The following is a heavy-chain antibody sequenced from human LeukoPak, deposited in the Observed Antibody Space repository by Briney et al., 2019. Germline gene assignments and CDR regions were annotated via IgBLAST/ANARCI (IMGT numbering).Heavy chain of an antibody. CDR1: GGPISSYY. V-gene: IGHV4-59*01. CDR3: ARARYYDFWSGYSPLDY. CDR2: IYYSGST. Sequence: SETLSLTCTVSGGPISSYYWSWIRQPPGKGLEWIGYIYYSGSTNYNPSLKSRVTISVDTSKNQFSLKLSSVTAADTAVYYCARARYYDFWSGYSPLDYWGQGTLVTVSS. J-gene: IGHJ4*02. D-gene: IGHD3-3*01.